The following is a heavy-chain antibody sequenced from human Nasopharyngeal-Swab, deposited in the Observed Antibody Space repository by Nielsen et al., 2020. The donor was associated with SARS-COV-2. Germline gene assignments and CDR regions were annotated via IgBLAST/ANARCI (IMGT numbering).Heavy chain of an antibody. Sequence: SVKVSCKASGGTFSSYAISWVRQAPGQGLEWMGGIIPIFGTANYAQEFQGRVTITADESTSTAYMELSSLRSEDTAVYYCAFTQGIVVVITRQFDYWGQGTLVTVSS. J-gene: IGHJ4*02. V-gene: IGHV1-69*13. D-gene: IGHD3-22*01. CDR3: AFTQGIVVVITRQFDY. CDR1: GGTFSSYA. CDR2: IIPIFGTA.